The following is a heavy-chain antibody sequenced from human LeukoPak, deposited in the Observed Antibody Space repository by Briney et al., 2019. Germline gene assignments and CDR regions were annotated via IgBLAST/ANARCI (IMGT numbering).Heavy chain of an antibody. D-gene: IGHD2-15*01. Sequence: PSETLSLTCTVSGGSISSYYWSWIRQPPGKGLEWIGYIYYSGSTNYNPSLKSRVTISVDTPKNQFSLKLSSVTAADTAVYYCAREHGLAAIPYYYYMDVWGKGTTVTVSS. V-gene: IGHV4-59*12. CDR2: IYYSGST. CDR3: AREHGLAAIPYYYYMDV. J-gene: IGHJ6*03. CDR1: GGSISSYY.